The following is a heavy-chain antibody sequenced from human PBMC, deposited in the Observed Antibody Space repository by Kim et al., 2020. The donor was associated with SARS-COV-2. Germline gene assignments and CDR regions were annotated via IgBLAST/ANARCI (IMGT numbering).Heavy chain of an antibody. V-gene: IGHV1-2*02. CDR3: ARGMPERWLQLGVY. CDR2: INADSGGT. CDR1: GYTFSDYY. D-gene: IGHD3-16*01. J-gene: IGHJ4*02. Sequence: ASVKVSCKSSGYTFSDYYMHWVRQAPGQGLEWMGRINADSGGTNYAQKFQGRVTLTRDTSNSTVYMALSSLRYDDTAVYFCARGMPERWLQLGVYWGQGT.